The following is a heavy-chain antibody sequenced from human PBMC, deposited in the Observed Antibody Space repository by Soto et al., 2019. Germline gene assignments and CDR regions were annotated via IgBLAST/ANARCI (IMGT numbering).Heavy chain of an antibody. J-gene: IGHJ4*02. CDR1: GFTFSSYA. D-gene: IGHD3-3*01. CDR2: ISYDGSNK. V-gene: IGHV3-30-3*01. CDR3: ARDNTYDTILDY. Sequence: HPVGSLRLSFAASGFTFSSYAMHWVRQAPGKGLEWVAVISYDGSNKYYADSVKGRFTISRDNSKNTLYLQMNSLRAEDTAVYYCARDNTYDTILDYWGQGTLVTVSS.